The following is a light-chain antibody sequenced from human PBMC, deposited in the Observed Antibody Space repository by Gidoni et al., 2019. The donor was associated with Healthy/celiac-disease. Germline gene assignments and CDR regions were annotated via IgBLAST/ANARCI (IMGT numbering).Light chain of an antibody. V-gene: IGKV3-20*01. CDR1: QSVSSSY. CDR3: QQYGSSPKT. J-gene: IGKJ1*01. Sequence: EIVLTQSPGTLSLSPGEGATLSCRASQSVSSSYLAWYQQKPGQAPRLLIYGASSRATGIPDRFSGSGSGTDFTLTISRLEPEDFAVYYCQQYGSSPKTFGQXTKVEIK. CDR2: GAS.